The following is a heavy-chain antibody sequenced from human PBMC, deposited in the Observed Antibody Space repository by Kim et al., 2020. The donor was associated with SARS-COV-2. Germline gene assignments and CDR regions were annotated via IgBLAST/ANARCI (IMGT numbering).Heavy chain of an antibody. Sequence: SETLSLTCTVSGGSISSSSYYWAWIRPPPGKGLEWIGSLYYSGSTYYNPSLKSRVTISINSSKNQFYLNLSSVTAADTAVSYCATPGRVVDKEVSFALW. V-gene: IGHV4-39*01. CDR1: GGSISSSSYY. J-gene: IGHJ2*01. D-gene: IGHD2-15*01. CDR3: ATPGRVVDKEVSFAL. CDR2: LYYSGST.